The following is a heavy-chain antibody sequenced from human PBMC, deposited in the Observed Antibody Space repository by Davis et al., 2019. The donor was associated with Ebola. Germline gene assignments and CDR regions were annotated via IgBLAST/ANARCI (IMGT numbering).Heavy chain of an antibody. J-gene: IGHJ6*02. CDR1: GFTFSGSA. D-gene: IGHD3/OR15-3a*01. CDR2: IWYDGSNK. V-gene: IGHV3-33*08. CDR3: ARDRRTRQGYYGMDV. Sequence: GGSLRLSCAASGFTFSGSAMHWVRQAPGKGLEWVAVIWYDGSNKYYADSVKGRFTISRDNSKNTLYLQMNSLRAEDTAVYYCARDRRTRQGYYGMDVWGQGTTVTVSS.